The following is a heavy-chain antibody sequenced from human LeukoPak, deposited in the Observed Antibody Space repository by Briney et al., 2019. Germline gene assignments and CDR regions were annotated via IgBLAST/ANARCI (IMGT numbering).Heavy chain of an antibody. CDR3: ARDLSRYYFDY. CDR2: INPSGGST. V-gene: IGHV1-46*01. Sequence: ASVKVSCKASGYTFTNYYMHWVRQAPAQGLEWMGIINPSGGSTSYAQKFQGRVTMTRDMSTSTVYMELSSLRSEDTAVYYCARDLSRYYFDYWGQGTLVTVSS. CDR1: GYTFTNYY. J-gene: IGHJ4*02.